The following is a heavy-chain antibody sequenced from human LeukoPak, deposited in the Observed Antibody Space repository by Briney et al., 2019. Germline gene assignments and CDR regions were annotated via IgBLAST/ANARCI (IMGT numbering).Heavy chain of an antibody. CDR1: GFTFDDYG. CDR2: ISGSGGST. J-gene: IGHJ4*02. Sequence: PGGSLRLSCAASGFTFDDYGMSWVRQAPGKGLEWVSAISGSGGSTYYADSVKDRFTISRDNSKNTLYLQMNSLRAEDTAVYYCAKVLGDYYDSSGYYGYWGQGTLVTVSS. D-gene: IGHD3-22*01. CDR3: AKVLGDYYDSSGYYGY. V-gene: IGHV3-23*01.